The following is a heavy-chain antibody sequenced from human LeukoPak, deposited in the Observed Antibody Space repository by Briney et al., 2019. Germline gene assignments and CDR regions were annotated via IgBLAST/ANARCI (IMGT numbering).Heavy chain of an antibody. V-gene: IGHV3-21*01. J-gene: IGHJ6*04. CDR1: GFTFSSYS. D-gene: IGHD3-9*01. Sequence: PGGSLRLSCAASGFTFSSYSMNWVRQAPGKGLEWVSSISSSSSYIYYADSVKGRFTISRDNAKNSLYPQMNSLRAEDTAVYYCARDRNDILTGLELYYYYGMDVWGKGTTVTVSS. CDR3: ARDRNDILTGLELYYYYGMDV. CDR2: ISSSSSYI.